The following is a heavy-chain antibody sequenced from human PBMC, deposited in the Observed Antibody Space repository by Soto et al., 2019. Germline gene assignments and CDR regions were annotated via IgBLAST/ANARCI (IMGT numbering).Heavy chain of an antibody. CDR1: EYTFTSYY. V-gene: IGHV1-46*03. Sequence: ASVKVSCKASEYTFTSYYMHWVRQAPGQGLEWMGIINPSGGSTSYAQKFQGRVTMTRDTSASTVYMELSSLRSEDTAVYYCAMGAADAFDIWGQGTMVTVSS. D-gene: IGHD3-16*01. CDR3: AMGAADAFDI. J-gene: IGHJ3*02. CDR2: INPSGGST.